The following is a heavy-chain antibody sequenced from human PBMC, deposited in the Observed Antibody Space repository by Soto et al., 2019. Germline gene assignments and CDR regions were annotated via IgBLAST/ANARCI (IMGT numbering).Heavy chain of an antibody. Sequence: QVQLVQSGAEVKKPGSSVKVSCEASGGTFSNYAFSCVRQAPGQGLEWMGGIIPIFGTTNYAQKFQGRIKSPADESTGTVYMELSGLKSEDTAVYYCARANSGSYPFNYYYGMDVWGQGTAVTVSS. CDR1: GGTFSNYA. CDR3: ARANSGSYPFNYYYGMDV. D-gene: IGHD1-26*01. J-gene: IGHJ6*02. V-gene: IGHV1-69*01. CDR2: IIPIFGTT.